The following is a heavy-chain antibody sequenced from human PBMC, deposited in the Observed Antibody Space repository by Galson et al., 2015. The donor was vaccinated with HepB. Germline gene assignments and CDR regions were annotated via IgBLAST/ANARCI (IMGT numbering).Heavy chain of an antibody. CDR2: IWFDGSYK. J-gene: IGHJ4*02. Sequence: SLRLSCAASGFTFSSYGMHWVRQAPGKGLEWVAVIWFDGSYKYYTDSVKGRFTISRDNSKNTLYLQMSSLRAEDTAVYYCAILWGLWSGYKFDSWGQGTLVTVSS. CDR3: AILWGLWSGYKFDS. V-gene: IGHV3-33*01. CDR1: GFTFSSYG. D-gene: IGHD3-3*01.